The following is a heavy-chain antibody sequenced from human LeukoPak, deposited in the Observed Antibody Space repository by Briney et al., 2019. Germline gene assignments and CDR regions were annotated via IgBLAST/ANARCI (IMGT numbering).Heavy chain of an antibody. D-gene: IGHD2-21*02. CDR1: GGSISSSSYY. Sequence: SETLSLTCTVSGGSISSSSYYWGWIRQPPGKGLEWIGSIYYSGSTYYNPSLKSRVTISVDKSKNQFSLKLSSVTAADTAVYYCARASSDFLNWFDPWGQGTLVTVSS. V-gene: IGHV4-39*07. CDR3: ARASSDFLNWFDP. CDR2: IYYSGST. J-gene: IGHJ5*02.